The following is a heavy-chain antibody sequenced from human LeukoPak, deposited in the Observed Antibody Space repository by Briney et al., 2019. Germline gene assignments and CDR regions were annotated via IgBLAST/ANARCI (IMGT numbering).Heavy chain of an antibody. CDR1: GFTFSSYS. V-gene: IGHV3-48*01. Sequence: GGSLRLSCAASGFTFSSYSMNWVRQAPGKGLEWISYISSSSTTVYYADSVKGRFTISRDNAKNSLYLQMNSLRAEDTAVYYCARLVRWFWEVDYWGQGTLVTVSS. J-gene: IGHJ4*02. CDR3: ARLVRWFWEVDY. D-gene: IGHD4-23*01. CDR2: ISSSSTTV.